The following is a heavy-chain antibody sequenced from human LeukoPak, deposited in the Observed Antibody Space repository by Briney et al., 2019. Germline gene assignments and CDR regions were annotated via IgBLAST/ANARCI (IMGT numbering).Heavy chain of an antibody. J-gene: IGHJ6*02. CDR3: ARDYSSSGTFFGYYYGMDV. D-gene: IGHD2-2*01. CDR2: IYYSGNP. V-gene: IGHV4-39*02. Sequence: SETLSLTCTVSGDSISSSGSYWGWVRQPPGKGLEWIGSIYYSGNPYYNPSLKSRVTISIDTSKSQFSLKLNSVTAADTAVYYCARDYSSSGTFFGYYYGMDVWGQGTTVTVSS. CDR1: GDSISSSGSY.